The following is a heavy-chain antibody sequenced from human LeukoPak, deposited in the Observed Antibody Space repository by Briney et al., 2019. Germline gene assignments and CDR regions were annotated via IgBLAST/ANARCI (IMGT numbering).Heavy chain of an antibody. D-gene: IGHD3-3*01. CDR2: ISGDGGTT. J-gene: IGHJ4*02. V-gene: IGHV3-23*01. CDR3: ARVRSGYYLDT. CDR1: GFTFNNYG. Sequence: PGGSLRLSCTASGFTFNNYGVTWVRQAPGKGLEWVSVISGDGGTTFYAPLLKGRFTISRDNSKNMVYLQMNSLRAEDTAIYSCARVRSGYYLDTWGQGIQVTVSS.